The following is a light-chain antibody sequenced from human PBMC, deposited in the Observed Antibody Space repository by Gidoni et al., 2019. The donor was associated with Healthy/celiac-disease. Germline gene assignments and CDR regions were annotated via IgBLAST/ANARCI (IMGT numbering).Light chain of an antibody. J-gene: IGKJ2*01. CDR3: QQRSNWPHT. Sequence: EIVLTKSPATLSLSPGERATLSCRASQSVSSYLACYQQNPGQAPRLLIYDASNRATGIPARFSGSGSGTDFTLTISSLEPEDFAVYYCQQRSNWPHTFGQGTKLEIK. CDR2: DAS. V-gene: IGKV3-11*01. CDR1: QSVSSY.